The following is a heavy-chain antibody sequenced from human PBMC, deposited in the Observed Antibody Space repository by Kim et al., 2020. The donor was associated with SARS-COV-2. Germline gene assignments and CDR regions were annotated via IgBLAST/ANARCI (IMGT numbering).Heavy chain of an antibody. CDR3: ASLSGIALDH. V-gene: IGHV4-59*01. CDR1: GGSISSYY. J-gene: IGHJ4*02. CDR2: IYYSGNT. Sequence: SETLSLTCTVSGGSISSYYWSWIRQPPGKGLEWIGYIYYSGNTNYNPSLKSRVTISVDTSKNQFSLKLSSVTAADTAVYYCASLSGIALDHWGQGTLVTVSS. D-gene: IGHD6-13*01.